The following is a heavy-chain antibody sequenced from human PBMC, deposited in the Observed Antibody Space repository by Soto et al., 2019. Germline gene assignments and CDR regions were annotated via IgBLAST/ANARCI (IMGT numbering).Heavy chain of an antibody. CDR1: GGSISSGGYY. V-gene: IGHV4-31*03. D-gene: IGHD3-16*01. Sequence: SETLSLTCTVSGGSISSGGYYWSWICQHPGKGLEWIGYIYYSGSTYYNPSLKSRVTISVDTSKNQFSLKLSSVTAADTAVYYCARKRASGYGYFDYWGQGTLVTVSS. J-gene: IGHJ4*02. CDR3: ARKRASGYGYFDY. CDR2: IYYSGST.